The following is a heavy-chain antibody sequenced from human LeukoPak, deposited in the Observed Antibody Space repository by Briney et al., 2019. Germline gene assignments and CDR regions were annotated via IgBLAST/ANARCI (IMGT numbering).Heavy chain of an antibody. Sequence: GGSLRLSCAASGFTFSSYGMHWVRQAPGKGLEWVSYISSGSSTIYYADSVKGRFTISRDNAKNSLYLQMNSLRAEDTAVYYCAKGVYDSSSWGQGTLVTVSS. V-gene: IGHV3-48*04. CDR2: ISSGSSTI. CDR1: GFTFSSYG. J-gene: IGHJ5*02. D-gene: IGHD3-22*01. CDR3: AKGVYDSSS.